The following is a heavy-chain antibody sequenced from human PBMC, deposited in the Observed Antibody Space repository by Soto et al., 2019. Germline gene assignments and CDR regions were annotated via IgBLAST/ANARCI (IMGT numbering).Heavy chain of an antibody. V-gene: IGHV3-53*04. J-gene: IGHJ3*02. CDR2: IYSGGST. Sequence: GGSLRLSCAASGFTVSSNYMSWVRQAPGKGLEWVSVIYSGGSTYYADSGKGRFTISRHNSKNTLYLQMNSLRAEDTAVYYCARDIGDYADAFDIWGQGTMVTVSS. CDR1: GFTVSSNY. D-gene: IGHD4-17*01. CDR3: ARDIGDYADAFDI.